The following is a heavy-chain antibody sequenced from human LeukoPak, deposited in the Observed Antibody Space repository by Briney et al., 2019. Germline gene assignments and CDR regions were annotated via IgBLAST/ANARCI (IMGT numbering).Heavy chain of an antibody. CDR1: GFTVSSNY. D-gene: IGHD5-18*01. V-gene: IGHV3-74*01. CDR2: FNSDGSST. CDR3: ARDGGYNYGHFDY. Sequence: GGSLRLSCAASGFTVSSNYMSWVRQAPGKGLVWVSRFNSDGSSTDYADSVKGRFTISRDNAKNTLYLQMNSLRAEDTAVYYCARDGGYNYGHFDYWGQGTLVTVSS. J-gene: IGHJ4*02.